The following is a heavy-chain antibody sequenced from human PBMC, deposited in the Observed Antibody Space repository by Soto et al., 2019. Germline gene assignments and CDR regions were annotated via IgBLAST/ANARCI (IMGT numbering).Heavy chain of an antibody. CDR2: INPNSGGT. D-gene: IGHD2-21*02. CDR3: ARDLHCGGDCYSSQS. V-gene: IGHV1-2*02. J-gene: IGHJ5*02. CDR1: GYTFTCYY. Sequence: ASVKFSCTASGYTFTCYYMHWVRQAPGQGLEWMGWINPNSGGTKYAQKLQGRVTMTRDTSISTAYMELSRLRSDDTAVYYCARDLHCGGDCYSSQSWGQGTLVTVSS.